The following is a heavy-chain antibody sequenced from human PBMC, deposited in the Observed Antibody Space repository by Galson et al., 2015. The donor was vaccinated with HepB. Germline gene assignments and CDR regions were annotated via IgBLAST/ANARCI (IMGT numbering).Heavy chain of an antibody. Sequence: SLRLSCAASGFTFSDYYMSWIRQAPGKGLEWVSYISSSSSYTNYADSVKGRFTISRDNAKNSLYLQMNSLRAEDTAVYYCARSRVVVTAIFHWGQGTLVTVSS. J-gene: IGHJ4*02. CDR3: ARSRVVVTAIFH. CDR1: GFTFSDYY. V-gene: IGHV3-11*06. CDR2: ISSSSSYT. D-gene: IGHD2-21*02.